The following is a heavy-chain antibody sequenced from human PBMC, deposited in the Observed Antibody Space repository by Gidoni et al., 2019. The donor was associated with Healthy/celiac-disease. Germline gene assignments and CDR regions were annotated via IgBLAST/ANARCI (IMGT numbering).Heavy chain of an antibody. D-gene: IGHD6-6*01. CDR3: ARGLAARIKGADNWFDP. V-gene: IGHV4-39*01. CDR1: RHSISNSSYY. Sequence: QLQLQESGPGLVKPSETLSLNCTVSRHSISNSSYYWGWIRQPPGTWLVWIGSIYYSGSPYYNPSLKSRVTISVDTSKTQFSLKLSSVTAADTAVYYCARGLAARIKGADNWFDPWGQGTLVTVSS. J-gene: IGHJ5*02. CDR2: IYYSGSP.